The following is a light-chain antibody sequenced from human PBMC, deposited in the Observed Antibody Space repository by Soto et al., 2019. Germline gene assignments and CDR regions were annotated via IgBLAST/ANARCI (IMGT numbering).Light chain of an antibody. V-gene: IGKV1-5*03. CDR3: QQYNGT. Sequence: DIPMTQSPSTLSASVGDRVTITCRASQSITDWLAWYQQKAGKAPNLLIYRASNLESGVPSRFSGSGFGTEFTLTISSLQPDDFATYYCQQYNGTFGQGTKVEMK. CDR1: QSITDW. CDR2: RAS. J-gene: IGKJ1*01.